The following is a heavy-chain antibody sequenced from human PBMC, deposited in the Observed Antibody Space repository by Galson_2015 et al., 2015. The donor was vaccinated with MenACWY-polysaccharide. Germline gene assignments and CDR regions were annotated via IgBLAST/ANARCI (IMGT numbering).Heavy chain of an antibody. CDR3: AKDNWLRREVLVGDYDY. CDR1: GFTFSSYV. V-gene: IGHV3-23*01. J-gene: IGHJ4*02. D-gene: IGHD4-17*01. Sequence: SLRLSCAASGFTFSSYVMTWVRQAPGKGLEWVSGVSGSGGTTDYADSVKGRFTISRDNSRSTVYLHMNSLRAEDTAVYYCAKDNWLRREVLVGDYDYWGQGTLVAVSS. CDR2: VSGSGGTT.